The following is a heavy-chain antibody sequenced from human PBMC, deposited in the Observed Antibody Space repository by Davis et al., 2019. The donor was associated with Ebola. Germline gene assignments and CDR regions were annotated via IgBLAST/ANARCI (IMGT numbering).Heavy chain of an antibody. J-gene: IGHJ6*02. D-gene: IGHD3-3*01. V-gene: IGHV4-34*10. CDR3: ATYDFTSMDV. Sequence: SETLSLTCAVYGGSFSGYYWSWIRQPPGKGLEWIGEISHSGSTSYNPSLKSRVTISVDTSKNQLSLKLSSVTAADTAVYYCATYDFTSMDVWGQGTTVTVSS. CDR2: ISHSGST. CDR1: GGSFSGYY.